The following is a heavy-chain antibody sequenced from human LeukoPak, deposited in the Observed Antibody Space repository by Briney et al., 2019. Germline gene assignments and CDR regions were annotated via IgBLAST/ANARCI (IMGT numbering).Heavy chain of an antibody. CDR1: GFTFMNYA. CDR2: ISGSGGST. J-gene: IGHJ4*02. D-gene: IGHD3-22*01. Sequence: GGSLRLSCATSGFTFMNYAMSWVRQAPGKGLEWVSGISGSGGSTYYADSVKGRFTISRDNSKNTLYLQMNSLRAEDTAVYYCAKALGMIVVLDYWGQGTLVTVSS. V-gene: IGHV3-23*01. CDR3: AKALGMIVVLDY.